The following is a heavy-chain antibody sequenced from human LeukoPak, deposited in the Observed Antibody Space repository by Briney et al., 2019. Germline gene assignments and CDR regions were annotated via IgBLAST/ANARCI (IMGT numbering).Heavy chain of an antibody. CDR1: GFTFSSYG. D-gene: IGHD3-9*01. CDR2: ISYDGSNK. Sequence: GRSLRLSCAASGFTFSSYGMHWVRQAPGKGLEWVAVISYDGSNKYYADSVKGRFTISRDNSKNTLYLQMNSLRAEDTAVYYCARVGSEYDILTGPLGYWGQGTLVTVSS. J-gene: IGHJ4*02. CDR3: ARVGSEYDILTGPLGY. V-gene: IGHV3-30*03.